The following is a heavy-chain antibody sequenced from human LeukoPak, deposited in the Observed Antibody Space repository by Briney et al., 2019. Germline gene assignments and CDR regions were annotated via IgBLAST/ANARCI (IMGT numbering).Heavy chain of an antibody. D-gene: IGHD1-26*01. V-gene: IGHV3-74*01. CDR1: GFTFSSHW. CDR3: AREVGAIIGYFDY. J-gene: IGHJ4*02. CDR2: INSDGSST. Sequence: QPGGSLRLSCAASGFTFSSHWMHWVRQAPGKGLVWVSRINSDGSSTSYADSVKGRFTISRDNAKNTLYLQMNSLRAEDTSVYYGAREVGAIIGYFDYWGQGTLVTVSS.